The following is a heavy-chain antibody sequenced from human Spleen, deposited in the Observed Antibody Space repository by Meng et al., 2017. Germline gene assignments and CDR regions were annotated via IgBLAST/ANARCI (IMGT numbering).Heavy chain of an antibody. CDR3: ARGRRQQLVNYYYYAVDV. V-gene: IGHV4-34*01. CDR1: GGSFSDYY. CDR2: INHSGST. D-gene: IGHD6-13*01. J-gene: IGHJ6*02. Sequence: SETLSLTCVVSGGSFSDYYWSWIRQPPGKGLEWIGEINHSGSTNYNPSLKSRVTISVDTSKNQFSLKLSSVTAADTAVYYCARGRRQQLVNYYYYAVDVWGQGTTVTVSS.